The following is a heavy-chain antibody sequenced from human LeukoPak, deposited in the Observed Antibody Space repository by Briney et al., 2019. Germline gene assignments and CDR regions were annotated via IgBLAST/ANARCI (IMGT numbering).Heavy chain of an antibody. CDR1: GFTFSSYA. CDR2: ISYDGSNK. CDR3: ARNDGYNAFDY. D-gene: IGHD5-24*01. Sequence: SGGSLRLSCAASGFTFSSYAMHWVRQAPGKGLEWVAVISYDGSNKYYADSVKGRFTISRDNSKNTLYLQMNSLRAEDTAVYYCARNDGYNAFDYQGQGTLVTVSS. J-gene: IGHJ4*02. V-gene: IGHV3-30-3*01.